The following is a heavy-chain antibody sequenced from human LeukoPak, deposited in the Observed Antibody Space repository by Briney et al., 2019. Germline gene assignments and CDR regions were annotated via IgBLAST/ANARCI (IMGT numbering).Heavy chain of an antibody. CDR3: AGADSSGWFNYDY. J-gene: IGHJ4*02. CDR2: IYYSGST. V-gene: IGHV4-59*01. CDR1: GGSISSYY. Sequence: SETLSLTCTVSGGSISSYYWSWIRQPPGKGLEWIGYIYYSGSTNYNPSLKSRVTISVDTSKNQFSLKLSSVTAADTAVYYCAGADSSGWFNYDYWGQGTLVTVSS. D-gene: IGHD6-19*01.